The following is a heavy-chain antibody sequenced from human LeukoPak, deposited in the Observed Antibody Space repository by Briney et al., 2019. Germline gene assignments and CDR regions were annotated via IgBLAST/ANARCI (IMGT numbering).Heavy chain of an antibody. V-gene: IGHV3-49*04. J-gene: IGHJ4*02. CDR1: GFTFGDYA. CDR2: IRVQVCAGTT. CDR3: TRDRSGTLSRG. D-gene: IGHD1-1*01. Sequence: GRSLRLSCTASGFTFGDYAISWVRQPPGKGLEWVGFIRVQVCAGTTEYAASVKGRFTISRDDAKSIAYLQMNSLKTEDTAVYYCTRDRSGTLSRGGGQGTLVTVSS.